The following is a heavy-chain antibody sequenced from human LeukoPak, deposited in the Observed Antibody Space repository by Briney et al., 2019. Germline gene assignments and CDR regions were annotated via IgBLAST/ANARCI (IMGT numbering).Heavy chain of an antibody. J-gene: IGHJ4*02. V-gene: IGHV3-30-3*01. CDR3: ASYHY. CDR2: ISYDGSNK. CDR1: GLTFSSYA. Sequence: TGGSLRLSCAASGLTFSSYAMHCVRQAPGKGLEWVAVISYDGSNKYYADSVKGRFTISRGNSKNTLYLQMNSLRAEDTAVYYCASYHYWGQGTLVTVSS.